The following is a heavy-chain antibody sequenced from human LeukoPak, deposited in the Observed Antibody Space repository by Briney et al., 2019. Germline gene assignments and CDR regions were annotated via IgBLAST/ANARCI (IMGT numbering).Heavy chain of an antibody. CDR3: AKDYGNWNYDYFDY. J-gene: IGHJ4*02. CDR2: ISYDGSNK. CDR1: GFTFSSYA. Sequence: GGSLRLSCAASGFTFSSYAMHWVRQAPGKGLEWVAVISYDGSNKYYADSVKGRFTISRDNSKNTLYLQMNSLRAEDTAVYYCAKDYGNWNYDYFDYWGQGTLVTVSS. D-gene: IGHD1-7*01. V-gene: IGHV3-30-3*01.